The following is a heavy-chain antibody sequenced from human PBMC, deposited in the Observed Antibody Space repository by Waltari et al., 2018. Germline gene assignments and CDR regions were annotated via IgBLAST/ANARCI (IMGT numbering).Heavy chain of an antibody. J-gene: IGHJ4*02. CDR3: ARDGSSSPRAGVFDY. CDR1: GGTFSSYA. V-gene: IGHV1-69*01. CDR2: IIPIFGTA. Sequence: QVQLVQSGAEAKKPGSSVKVSCKASGGTFSSYATRWVRRAPGKGREWMGGIIPIFGTANYAQKFQGRVTITADESTSTAYMELSSLRSEDTAVYYCARDGSSSPRAGVFDYWGQGTLVTVSS. D-gene: IGHD6-6*01.